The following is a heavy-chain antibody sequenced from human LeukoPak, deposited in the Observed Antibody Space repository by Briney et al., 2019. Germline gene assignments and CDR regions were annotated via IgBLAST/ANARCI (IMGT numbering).Heavy chain of an antibody. CDR3: AKRGDCSGTCTYDY. V-gene: IGHV3-23*01. D-gene: IGHD2-2*01. CDR2: VGGSGVKT. J-gene: IGHJ4*02. Sequence: GGSLRLSCAATGFTFSNYAIHWVRQAPGKGLEWVSIVGGSGVKTYYADSVKGRFTISRDNSKNTVYLQMNSLRAEDTAVYYCAKRGDCSGTCTYDYWGQGTLVTVSS. CDR1: GFTFSNYA.